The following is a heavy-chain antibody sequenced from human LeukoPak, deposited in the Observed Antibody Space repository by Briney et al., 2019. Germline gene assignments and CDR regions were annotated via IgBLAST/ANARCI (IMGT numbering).Heavy chain of an antibody. J-gene: IGHJ4*02. CDR3: ARVGGEFFDY. D-gene: IGHD3-10*01. Sequence: PSQTLSLTCTVSGGSITSGSYYWTWIRQSAGGGLEWIGYIYYSGSTNYNPSLKSRVTISADTSKNQLSLKLSSVTAADTAVYYCARVGGEFFDYWGQGTLVTVSS. CDR2: IYYSGST. V-gene: IGHV4-61*09. CDR1: GGSITSGSYY.